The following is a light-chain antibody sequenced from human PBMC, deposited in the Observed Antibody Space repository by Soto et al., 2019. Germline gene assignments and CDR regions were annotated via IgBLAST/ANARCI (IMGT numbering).Light chain of an antibody. J-gene: IGKJ2*01. Sequence: DIQMTQSPSTLSASVGDRVTITCRDSQSISSWLAWYQQKPGKAPKFVIYKASSLESGVPSRFSGRGSGTEFTLTISSLQPDDFATYYCQQYHDSSPTFGQGTKLEIK. CDR3: QQYHDSSPT. CDR2: KAS. V-gene: IGKV1-5*03. CDR1: QSISSW.